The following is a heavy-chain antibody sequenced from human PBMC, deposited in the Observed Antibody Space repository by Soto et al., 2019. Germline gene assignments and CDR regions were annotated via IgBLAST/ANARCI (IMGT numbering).Heavy chain of an antibody. J-gene: IGHJ4*02. V-gene: IGHV3-33*01. Sequence: QVQMVASGGGVVQPGTSLRLSCVASGFTFGRSGMHWVRQAPGGALEWVAIIWFDGSKKYYADSVKGRLTVSRDNSKNTLSLQMDSLRGDDTAVYYCARDLNTGYIDYWGQGTLVTVSS. CDR2: IWFDGSKK. CDR1: GFTFGRSG. CDR3: ARDLNTGYIDY. D-gene: IGHD5-12*01.